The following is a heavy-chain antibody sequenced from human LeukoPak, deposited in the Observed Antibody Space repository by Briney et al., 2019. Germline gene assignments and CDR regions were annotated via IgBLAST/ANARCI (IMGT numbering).Heavy chain of an antibody. J-gene: IGHJ4*02. CDR2: IDAGGST. CDR1: GGSISSGGSIGSFY. Sequence: SQTLSLTCTVSGGSISSGGSIGSFYWSWIRQPAGKGLEWIGRIDAGGSTNYNPSLKSRVTFSVDTSSNQLSLKLTSVTAADTAVYYCARTSGYSSGFPFDYWGQGALVTVSS. D-gene: IGHD5-18*01. CDR3: ARTSGYSSGFPFDY. V-gene: IGHV4-61*02.